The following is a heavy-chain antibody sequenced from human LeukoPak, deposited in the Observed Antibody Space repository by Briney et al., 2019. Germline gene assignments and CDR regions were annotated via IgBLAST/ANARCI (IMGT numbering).Heavy chain of an antibody. CDR1: GGTFSSYA. D-gene: IGHD5-18*01. CDR2: IIPIFGTA. J-gene: IGHJ4*02. CDR3: ARVRGDTAMVTDY. V-gene: IGHV1-69*05. Sequence: SVKVSCKASGGTFSSYAISWVRQAPGQGLEWMGRIIPIFGTANYAQKFQGRVTITTDESTSTAYMELSSLRSEDTAVYYCARVRGDTAMVTDYWGQGTLVTVFS.